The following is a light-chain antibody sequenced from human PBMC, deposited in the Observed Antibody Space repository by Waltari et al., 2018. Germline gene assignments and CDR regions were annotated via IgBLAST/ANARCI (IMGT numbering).Light chain of an antibody. V-gene: IGKV4-1*01. Sequence: DIVMTKSPDSLAVSLGERATINCKSSQSVLYSSNNKNYLAWYQQKPGQPPKLLIYWASTRESGVPDRFSGSGSGTDFTLTISSLQAEDVAVYYCQQYYSTLTFGGGTKVEIK. J-gene: IGKJ4*01. CDR2: WAS. CDR3: QQYYSTLT. CDR1: QSVLYSSNNKNY.